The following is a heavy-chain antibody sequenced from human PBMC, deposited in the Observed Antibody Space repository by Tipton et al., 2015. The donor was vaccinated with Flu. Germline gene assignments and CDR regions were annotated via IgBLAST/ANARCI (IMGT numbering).Heavy chain of an antibody. V-gene: IGHV4-39*01. D-gene: IGHD1-26*01. CDR3: ARLRRAAKSGRIDY. CDR2: IYYSGYT. Sequence: TLSLTCTVSGGSISSGSYYWGWIRQPPGKGLEWIGTIYYSGYTYYNPSLKSLVTISVDTSKNQFSLRLSSVTAADTAVYYCARLRRAAKSGRIDYWGQGTLVTVSS. J-gene: IGHJ4*02. CDR1: GGSISSGSYY.